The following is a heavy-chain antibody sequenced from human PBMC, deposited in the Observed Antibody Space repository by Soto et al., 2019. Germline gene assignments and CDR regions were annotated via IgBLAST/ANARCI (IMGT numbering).Heavy chain of an antibody. CDR3: ARLPYYDFWSGYKPYDTYYYYYYYMDV. D-gene: IGHD3-3*01. CDR1: GGSISSSSYY. Sequence: SETLSLTCTVSGGSISSSSYYWGWIRQPPGKGLEWIGSIYYSGSTYYNPSLKSRVTISVDTSKNQFSLKLSSVTAADTAVYYCARLPYYDFWSGYKPYDTYYYYYYYMDVWGKGTTVTVSS. J-gene: IGHJ6*03. V-gene: IGHV4-39*01. CDR2: IYYSGST.